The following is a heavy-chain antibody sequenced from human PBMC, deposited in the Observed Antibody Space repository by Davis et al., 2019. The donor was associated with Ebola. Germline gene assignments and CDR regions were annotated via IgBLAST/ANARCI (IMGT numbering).Heavy chain of an antibody. CDR2: IYPGDSDT. CDR3: ARLREGGDGYNLGFDY. J-gene: IGHJ4*02. Sequence: GESLKISCKGSGYSFTSYWIGWVRQMPGKGLEWMGIIYPGDSDTRYSPSFQGQVTISADKSISTAYLQWSSLKASDTAMYYCARLREGGDGYNLGFDYWGQGTLVTVSS. D-gene: IGHD5-24*01. V-gene: IGHV5-51*01. CDR1: GYSFTSYW.